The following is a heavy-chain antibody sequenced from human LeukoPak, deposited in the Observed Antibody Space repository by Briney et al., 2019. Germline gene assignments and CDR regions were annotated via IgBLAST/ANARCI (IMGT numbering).Heavy chain of an antibody. J-gene: IGHJ6*02. D-gene: IGHD3-10*01. CDR2: IYTGGGT. V-gene: IGHV3-66*01. CDR1: GLTISSNY. Sequence: GGSLRLSCAASGLTISSNYMGWVRQAPGKGLEWVSVIYTGGGTYYVDSVKGRFTISRDNSKNTLYLQMNSLRAEDTAVYFCAREARGSGSLPYGMDVWGQGTTVTASS. CDR3: AREARGSGSLPYGMDV.